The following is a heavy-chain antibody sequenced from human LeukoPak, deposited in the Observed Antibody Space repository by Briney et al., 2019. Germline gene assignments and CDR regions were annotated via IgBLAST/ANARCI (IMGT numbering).Heavy chain of an antibody. Sequence: SETLSLTCTVSGGSISSYYWSWIRQPAGKGLEWIGRIYTSGSTNYNPSLKSRVTMSVDTSKNQFSLKLSSVTAADTAVYYCARDRYYYDSSGYYTLDYWGQGTLVTVSS. D-gene: IGHD3-22*01. CDR2: IYTSGST. CDR3: ARDRYYYDSSGYYTLDY. V-gene: IGHV4-4*07. CDR1: GGSISSYY. J-gene: IGHJ4*02.